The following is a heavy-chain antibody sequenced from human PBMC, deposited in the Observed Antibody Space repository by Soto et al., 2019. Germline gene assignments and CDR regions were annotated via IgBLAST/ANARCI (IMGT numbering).Heavy chain of an antibody. D-gene: IGHD3-22*01. CDR3: ARDTSFDESSAYFDH. Sequence: EVQLVEFGGGLVQPGGSLRLSCAASGFTFRSYWMTWVRQAPGKGLVWVGNINQDGSEKHNVDSVKGRFTISRDNAKNSLYMQLTSLRVEDTAIYYCARDTSFDESSAYFDHWGQGILVTVSS. CDR1: GFTFRSYW. CDR2: INQDGSEK. V-gene: IGHV3-7*01. J-gene: IGHJ4*02.